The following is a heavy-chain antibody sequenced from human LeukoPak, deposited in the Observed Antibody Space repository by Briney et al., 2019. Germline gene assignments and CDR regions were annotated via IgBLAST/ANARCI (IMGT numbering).Heavy chain of an antibody. CDR2: ISSTSSYI. D-gene: IGHD6-13*01. CDR1: GFIFSSYS. V-gene: IGHV3-21*01. Sequence: GGSLRLSCAASGFIFSSYSMNWVRQAPGKGLEWVSSISSTSSYIYYADSVKGRFTISRDNAKNSLYLQMNSLRAEDTAVYHCARGHLAAAGLGVFDYWGQGTLVTVSS. CDR3: ARGHLAAAGLGVFDY. J-gene: IGHJ4*02.